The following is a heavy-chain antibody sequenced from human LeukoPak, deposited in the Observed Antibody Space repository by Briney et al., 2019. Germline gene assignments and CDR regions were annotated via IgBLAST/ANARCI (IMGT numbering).Heavy chain of an antibody. V-gene: IGHV3-23*01. CDR3: AKDYEYSGSYSPDY. CDR2: ISGSGGST. J-gene: IGHJ4*02. D-gene: IGHD1-26*01. Sequence: PGGSLRLSCAASGFTFSSYAMSWVRQAPGKGLEWVSAISGSGGSTYYADSVKGRFTISRDNSKNTLYLQMNSLRAEDTAVYYCAKDYEYSGSYSPDYWGQGTLVTVSS. CDR1: GFTFSSYA.